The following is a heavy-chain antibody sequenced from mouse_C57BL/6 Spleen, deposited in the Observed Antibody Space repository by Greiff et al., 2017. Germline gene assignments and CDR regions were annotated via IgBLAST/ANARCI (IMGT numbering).Heavy chain of an antibody. D-gene: IGHD4-1*01. CDR3: APNWELDY. CDR2: IYPGDGDT. J-gene: IGHJ2*01. V-gene: IGHV1-82*01. Sequence: QVQLQQSGPELVKPGASVKISCKASGYAFSSSWMNWVKQRPGKGLEWIGRIYPGDGDTNYNGKFKGKATLTADKSSSTAYMQLSSLTSEDSAVYFCAPNWELDYWGQGTTLTVSS. CDR1: GYAFSSSW.